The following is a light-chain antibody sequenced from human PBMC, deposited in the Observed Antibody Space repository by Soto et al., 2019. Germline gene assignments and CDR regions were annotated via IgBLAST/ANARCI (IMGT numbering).Light chain of an antibody. CDR2: EVS. CDR1: SSDVGGYNY. Sequence: QSVLTQPPSASGSPGQSVAISCTGTSSDVGGYNYVSWYQQRPGKAPKLMIYEVSKRPSGVPDRFSGPKSDNTASLTVSGLQAEDEADYYCSSYAGSNIPVVFGGGTKLTVL. J-gene: IGLJ2*01. V-gene: IGLV2-8*01. CDR3: SSYAGSNIPVV.